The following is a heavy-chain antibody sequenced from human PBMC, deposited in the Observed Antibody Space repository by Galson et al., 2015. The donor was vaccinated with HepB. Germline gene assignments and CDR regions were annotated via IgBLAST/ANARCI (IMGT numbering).Heavy chain of an antibody. D-gene: IGHD1-26*01. CDR1: GFTFSGSA. CDR3: TTSPKWELPLY. Sequence: SLRLSCAASGFTFSGSAMHWVRQASGKGLEWVGRIRSKANSYATVYAASVKGRFTISRDDSKNTAYPQMNSLKTEDTAVYYCTTSPKWELPLYWGQGTLVTVSS. J-gene: IGHJ4*02. CDR2: IRSKANSYAT. V-gene: IGHV3-73*01.